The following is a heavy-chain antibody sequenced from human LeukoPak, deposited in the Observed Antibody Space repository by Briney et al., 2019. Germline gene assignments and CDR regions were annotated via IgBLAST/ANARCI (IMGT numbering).Heavy chain of an antibody. CDR2: IYTSGST. Sequence: SETLSLTCTVSGGSISSYYWSWIRQPAGKGLEWIGRIYTSGSTNYNPSLKSRVTMSVDTSKNQFSLKLSSVTAADTAVYYCARESHSSSWYVSWFNPWGQGTLVTVSS. CDR3: ARESHSSSWYVSWFNP. V-gene: IGHV4-4*07. D-gene: IGHD6-13*01. CDR1: GGSISSYY. J-gene: IGHJ5*02.